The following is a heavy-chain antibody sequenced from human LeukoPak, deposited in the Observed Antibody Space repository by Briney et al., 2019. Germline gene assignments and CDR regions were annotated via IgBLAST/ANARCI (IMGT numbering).Heavy chain of an antibody. Sequence: GGSQRLSCAASGFSFSTYAMSWVRQAPGKGLEWVSGISGSGVDTHYADSVKGRFRISRDNSKNTLYLQLNSLRAEDTAVYYCASGTYRLGDYWGLGTLVTVSA. D-gene: IGHD3-10*01. CDR2: ISGSGVDT. CDR3: ASGTYRLGDY. J-gene: IGHJ4*02. V-gene: IGHV3-23*01. CDR1: GFSFSTYA.